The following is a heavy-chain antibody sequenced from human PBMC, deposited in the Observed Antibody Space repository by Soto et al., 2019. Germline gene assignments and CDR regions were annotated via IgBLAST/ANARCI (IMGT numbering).Heavy chain of an antibody. CDR3: AGGPGTGTDPMDV. CDR1: GGSISTGDYS. Sequence: PSETLSLTCTVSGGSISTGDYSWSWVRQSPGKGLEWIGHIYYSGSTYYNPSLKSRVTISVDTSKNQFSLKLSSVTAADTAVYYCAGGPGTGTDPMDVRGKGTTVTVSS. CDR2: IYYSGST. V-gene: IGHV4-30-4*01. D-gene: IGHD1-1*01. J-gene: IGHJ6*04.